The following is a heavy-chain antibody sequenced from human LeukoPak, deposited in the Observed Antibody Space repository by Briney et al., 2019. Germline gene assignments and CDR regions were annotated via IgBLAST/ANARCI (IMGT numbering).Heavy chain of an antibody. Sequence: PGGSLRLSCVASGFTFTRHWMSWVRQAPGKGLEWVANIQPDGSEKYYVDYVKGRLTIARDNAKNSLYLQMNSLRAEDTAVYYCGRDGGRKGDYWGQGTLVTVSS. CDR1: GFTFTRHW. CDR3: GRDGGRKGDY. J-gene: IGHJ4*02. CDR2: IQPDGSEK. V-gene: IGHV3-7*01. D-gene: IGHD1-26*01.